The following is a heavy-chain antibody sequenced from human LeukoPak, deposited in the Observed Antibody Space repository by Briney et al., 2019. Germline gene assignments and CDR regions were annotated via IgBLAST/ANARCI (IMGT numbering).Heavy chain of an antibody. CDR2: INPSGGST. J-gene: IGHJ4*02. V-gene: IGHV1-46*01. D-gene: IGHD3-22*01. CDR3: AGPLSSSGYYYYFDY. Sequence: ASVKVSCKASGYTFTSYYVHWVRQAPGQGLEWMGIINPSGGSTSYAQKFQGRVTMTRDTSTSTVYMELSSLRSEDTAVYYCAGPLSSSGYYYYFDYWGQGTLVTVSS. CDR1: GYTFTSYY.